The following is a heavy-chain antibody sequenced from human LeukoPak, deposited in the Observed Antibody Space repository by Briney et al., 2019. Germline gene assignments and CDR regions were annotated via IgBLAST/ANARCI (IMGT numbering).Heavy chain of an antibody. D-gene: IGHD6-13*01. Sequence: SQTLSLTCTVSGGSISSSSYYWGWIRQPPGKGLEWIGSIYYSGSTYYNPSLKSRVTISVDTSKNQFSLKLSSVTAADTAVYYCAREFPRYLAAAGDYWGQGTLVTVSS. J-gene: IGHJ4*02. CDR1: GGSISSSSYY. CDR2: IYYSGST. CDR3: AREFPRYLAAAGDY. V-gene: IGHV4-39*07.